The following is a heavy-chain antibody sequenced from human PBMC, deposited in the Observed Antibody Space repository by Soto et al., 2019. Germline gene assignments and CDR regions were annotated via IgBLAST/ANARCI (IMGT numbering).Heavy chain of an antibody. D-gene: IGHD6-13*01. J-gene: IGHJ4*01. V-gene: IGHV4-31*03. CDR3: VRGKDTDDSSFWFY. CDR1: DGSLSSGGYY. Sequence: PSETLSLTCSVSDGSLSSGGYYWSWIRQPPGKGLEWIGFIHGGGSTLYSPSLKSRLTISIETSERQFSFKLSSVTPADTAVNYCVRGKDTDDSSFWFYWGQGTPVTVSS. CDR2: IHGGGST.